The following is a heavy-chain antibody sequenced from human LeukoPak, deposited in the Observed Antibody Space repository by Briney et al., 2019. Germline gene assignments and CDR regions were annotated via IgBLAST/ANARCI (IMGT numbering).Heavy chain of an antibody. CDR2: ISAYNGNT. J-gene: IGHJ6*02. V-gene: IGHV1-18*01. D-gene: IGHD2-8*01. Sequence: ASVKVSCKASGYTFTSYGISWVRQAPGQGLEWMGWISAYNGNTNYAQKLQGRVTMTTDTSTSTAYMELRSLRSDDTAVYYCAREYEEIHYYYGMDVWGQGTTVTVSS. CDR1: GYTFTSYG. CDR3: AREYEEIHYYYGMDV.